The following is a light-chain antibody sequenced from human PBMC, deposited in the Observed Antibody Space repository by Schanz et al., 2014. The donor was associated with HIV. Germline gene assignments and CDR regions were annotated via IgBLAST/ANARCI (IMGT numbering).Light chain of an antibody. CDR3: QQYGSSPPVT. Sequence: EIVLTQSPATLSLSPGERATLSCRASHSGSSSLAWYQQKSGQAPRLLIYETSKRATGVPDRFSGSGSGADFTLTISRLEPEDFAVYYCQQYGSSPPVTFGPGTKVDIK. CDR2: ETS. CDR1: HSGSSS. V-gene: IGKV3-20*01. J-gene: IGKJ3*01.